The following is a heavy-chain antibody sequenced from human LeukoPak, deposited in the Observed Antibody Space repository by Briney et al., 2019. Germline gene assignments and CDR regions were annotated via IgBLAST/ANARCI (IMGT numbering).Heavy chain of an antibody. Sequence: GGSLRLSCAASGITFSAFWMSWVRQAPGKGLEWVANINRDGSAKYYMDSVKGRFTVSRDNAKNSLYLQTNSLRAEDTAVYYCARLWGDATIFDLWGQGTLVTVSS. J-gene: IGHJ4*02. V-gene: IGHV3-7*01. CDR3: ARLWGDATIFDL. D-gene: IGHD5-12*01. CDR2: INRDGSAK. CDR1: GITFSAFW.